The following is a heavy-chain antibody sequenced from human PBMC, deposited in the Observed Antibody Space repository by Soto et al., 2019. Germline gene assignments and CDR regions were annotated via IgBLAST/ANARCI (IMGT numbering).Heavy chain of an antibody. V-gene: IGHV1-3*01. J-gene: IGHJ3*02. CDR2: INAGNGNT. Sequence: QVQLVQSGAEVKKPGASVKVSCKASGYTFTSYAMHWVRQAPGQRLEWMGWINAGNGNTKYSQKFQGRVTITRDTSASTAYMELSSLRSEDTAVYYCARSWGSSDAFDIWGQGTMVTVSS. CDR3: ARSWGSSDAFDI. CDR1: GYTFTSYA. D-gene: IGHD3-16*01.